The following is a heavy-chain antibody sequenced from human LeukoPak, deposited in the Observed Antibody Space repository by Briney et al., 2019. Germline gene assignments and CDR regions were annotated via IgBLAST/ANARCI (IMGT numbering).Heavy chain of an antibody. CDR2: INTRGKT. V-gene: IGHV3-23*01. J-gene: IGHJ6*02. D-gene: IGHD2-2*01. Sequence: PGGSLRLSCAASGFTFSSYAMSWVRQTPGKGLEWISGINTRGKTYYTDSVKGRFTISRDNAKSTLYLQMNSLRAEDTAVYYCARGPQRGAAANYYGMDVWGQGTTVTVSS. CDR1: GFTFSSYA. CDR3: ARGPQRGAAANYYGMDV.